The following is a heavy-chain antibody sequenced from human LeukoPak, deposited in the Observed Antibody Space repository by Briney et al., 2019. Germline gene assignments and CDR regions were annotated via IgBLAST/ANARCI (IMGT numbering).Heavy chain of an antibody. J-gene: IGHJ4*02. CDR3: ARRQTGGPMVFDY. V-gene: IGHV3-66*04. CDR1: GFSVSSYY. CDR2: VYSGGSI. Sequence: GGSLRLSCAASGFSVSSYYMNWVRQAPGKGPEWVSVVYSGGSIYYAGSVKGRFTISRDISKNTLYLQMNSLRAEDTALYYCARRQTGGPMVFDYWGQGTLVTVSS. D-gene: IGHD3-10*01.